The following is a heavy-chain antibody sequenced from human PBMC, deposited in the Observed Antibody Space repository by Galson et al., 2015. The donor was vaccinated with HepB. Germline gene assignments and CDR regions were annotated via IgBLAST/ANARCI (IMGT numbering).Heavy chain of an antibody. V-gene: IGHV5-10-1*01. D-gene: IGHD3-22*01. Sequence: QSGAEVKKPGESLRISCKGSGYSFTSYWISWVRQMPGKGLEWMGRIDPSDSYTNYSPSFQGHVTISADKSISTAYLQWSSLKASDTAMYYCARDPPYYYDSSGYYPGPYYYGMDVWGQGTTVTVSS. J-gene: IGHJ6*02. CDR2: IDPSDSYT. CDR3: ARDPPYYYDSSGYYPGPYYYGMDV. CDR1: GYSFTSYW.